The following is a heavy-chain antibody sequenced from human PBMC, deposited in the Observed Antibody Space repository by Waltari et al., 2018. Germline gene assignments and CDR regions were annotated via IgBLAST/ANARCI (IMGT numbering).Heavy chain of an antibody. CDR1: ASTCSSYS. CDR2: ISSSISYI. V-gene: IGHV3-21*01. J-gene: IGHJ4*02. Sequence: EVQLVESGGGLVKPGGALRLSCAASASTCSSYSMNWVRQAPGKGLEWGSSISSSISYIYYADSVKGRITISRDNAKNSLYLQMNCLRAEDTAVYYCARARDYWGQGTLVTVSS. CDR3: ARARDY.